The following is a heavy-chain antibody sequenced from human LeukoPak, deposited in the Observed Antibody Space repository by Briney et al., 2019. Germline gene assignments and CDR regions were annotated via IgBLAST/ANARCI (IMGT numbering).Heavy chain of an antibody. CDR2: IYYSGST. CDR3: AGSNYDFWSGRDI. Sequence: PSETLSLTCTVSGGSISSYYWSWIRQPPGKGLEWIGYIYYSGSTNYNPSLKSRVTISVDTSKNQFSLKLSSVTAAGTAVYYCAGSNYDFWSGRDIWGQGTMVTVSS. CDR1: GGSISSYY. J-gene: IGHJ3*02. V-gene: IGHV4-59*01. D-gene: IGHD3-3*01.